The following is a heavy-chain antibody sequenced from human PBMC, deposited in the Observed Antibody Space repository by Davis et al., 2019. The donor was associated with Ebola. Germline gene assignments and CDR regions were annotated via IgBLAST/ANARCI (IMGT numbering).Heavy chain of an antibody. V-gene: IGHV3-74*01. Sequence: HTGGSLRLSCAAPGFTSSNYYLHWVRQAPGKGLEWVARITTDGSTTRYADSVKGRFSISRDNTKNTLYLQMNSLGGEDTAIYYCARDTSHQLPHWLYYFYGMDVWGQGTTVTVSS. J-gene: IGHJ6*02. CDR3: ARDTSHQLPHWLYYFYGMDV. CDR2: ITTDGSTT. CDR1: GFTSSNYY. D-gene: IGHD2-2*01.